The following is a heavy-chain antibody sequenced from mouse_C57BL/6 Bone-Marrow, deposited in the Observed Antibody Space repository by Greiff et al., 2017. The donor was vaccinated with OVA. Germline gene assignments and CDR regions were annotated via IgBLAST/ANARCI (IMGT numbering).Heavy chain of an antibody. CDR3: ARGGIYYGYDGCAY. CDR1: GYTFTDYN. Sequence: VQLQQSGPELVKPGASVKMSCKASGYTFTDYNMHWVKQSHGKSLEWIGYINPNNGGTSSNQKFKGKATLTVNKSSSTAYMELRSLTSEDSAVYYCARGGIYYGYDGCAYWGQGTLVTVSA. D-gene: IGHD2-2*01. J-gene: IGHJ3*01. CDR2: INPNNGGT. V-gene: IGHV1-22*01.